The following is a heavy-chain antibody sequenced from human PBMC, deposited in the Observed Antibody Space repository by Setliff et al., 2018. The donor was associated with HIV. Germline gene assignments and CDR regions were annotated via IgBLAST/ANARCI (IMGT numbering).Heavy chain of an antibody. CDR1: GGSISSSSYY. V-gene: IGHV4-39*01. CDR2: IYYSGST. J-gene: IGHJ6*03. Sequence: SSETLSLTCTVSGGSISSSSYYWGWIRQPPGKGLEWIGSIYYSGSTYYNPSLKSRVTISVDTSKNQFSLKLSSVTAADTAVYYCARHNTGYSYGYDYYYYYMDVWGKGTTVTV. D-gene: IGHD5-18*01. CDR3: ARHNTGYSYGYDYYYYYMDV.